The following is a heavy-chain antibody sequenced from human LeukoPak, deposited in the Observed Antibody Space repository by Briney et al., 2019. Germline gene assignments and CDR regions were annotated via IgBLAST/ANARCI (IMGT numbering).Heavy chain of an antibody. CDR3: ARVVSGYYYVFDY. Sequence: GASVKVSCKASGYTFTGYYMHWVRRAPGQGLEWMGWINPNSGGTNYAQKFQGRVTMTRDTSISTAYMELSRLRSDDTAVYYCARVVSGYYYVFDYWGQGTLVTVSS. V-gene: IGHV1-2*02. J-gene: IGHJ4*02. CDR2: INPNSGGT. CDR1: GYTFTGYY. D-gene: IGHD3-22*01.